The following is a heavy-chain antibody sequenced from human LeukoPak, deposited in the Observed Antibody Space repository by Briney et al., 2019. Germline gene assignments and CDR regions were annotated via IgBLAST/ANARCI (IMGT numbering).Heavy chain of an antibody. J-gene: IGHJ6*02. D-gene: IGHD3-3*01. CDR1: GFSLRTSGVG. CDR2: IYWNDDK. CDR3: AHSRPLRAYYDFWSGYPPSNYYYGMDV. Sequence: SGPTLVNPTQTLTLTCTFSGFSLRTSGVGVGWIRQPPGKALEWLSLIYWNDDKRYSPSLKSRLTITKDTSKNQVVLTMTNMDPVDTATYYCAHSRPLRAYYDFWSGYPPSNYYYGMDVWGQGTTVTVSS. V-gene: IGHV2-5*01.